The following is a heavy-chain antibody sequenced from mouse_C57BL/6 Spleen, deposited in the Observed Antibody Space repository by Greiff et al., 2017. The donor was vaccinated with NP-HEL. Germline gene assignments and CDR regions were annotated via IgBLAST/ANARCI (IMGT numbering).Heavy chain of an antibody. CDR3: ASRYGSSYRYFDV. J-gene: IGHJ1*03. CDR2: INPYNGDT. CDR1: GYSFTGYF. V-gene: IGHV1-20*01. D-gene: IGHD1-1*01. Sequence: VHVKQSGPELVKPGDSVKISCKASGYSFTGYFMNWVMQSHGKSLEWIGRINPYNGDTFYNQKFKGKATLTVDKSSSTAHTDLRSLTSEDSAVSYCASRYGSSYRYFDVWGTGTTVTFSS.